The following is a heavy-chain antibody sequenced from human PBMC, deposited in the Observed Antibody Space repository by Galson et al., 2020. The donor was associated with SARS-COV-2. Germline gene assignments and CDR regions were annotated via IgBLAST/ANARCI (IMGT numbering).Heavy chain of an antibody. J-gene: IGHJ4*02. Sequence: KLSCTASGYSFTSYGITWVRQAPGQGLEWMGWISGYNGKTNYAQKLQGRLTMTTDTSTTTAYMELRSLISDDTAVYYCAKRGFYFVHNYWGQGTLVTVSS. CDR1: GYSFTSYG. CDR2: ISGYNGKT. CDR3: AKRGFYFVHNY. V-gene: IGHV1-18*04. D-gene: IGHD3-10*01.